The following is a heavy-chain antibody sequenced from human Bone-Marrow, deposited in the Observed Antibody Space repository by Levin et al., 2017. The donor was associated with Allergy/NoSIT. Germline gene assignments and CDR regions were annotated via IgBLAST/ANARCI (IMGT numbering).Heavy chain of an antibody. CDR3: ARDRGGGSLPYCFDY. V-gene: IGHV3-30*04. CDR1: GFSFRTYA. Sequence: LSLTCAASGFSFRTYAMHWVRQAPGKGLEWVAVMSFDGSTKYYADSVQGRFTISRDNSRNALYLEMNSLRLEDTAMYYCARDRGGGSLPYCFDYWGQGTLVTVSS. CDR2: MSFDGSTK. J-gene: IGHJ4*02. D-gene: IGHD3-10*01.